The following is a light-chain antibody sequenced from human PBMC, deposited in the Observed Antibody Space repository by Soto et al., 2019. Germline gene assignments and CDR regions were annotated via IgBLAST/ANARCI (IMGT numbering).Light chain of an antibody. CDR2: GAS. J-gene: IGKJ5*01. CDR1: QSVTNNY. V-gene: IGKV3-20*01. CDR3: QQYGNSPVT. Sequence: EIVLTQSPGTLSLSPGESATPSCSASQSVTNNYLAWYQQKPGQAPRLLIYGASSRATGIPDRFSGSGSGTDFTLTINRLEPEDFAVYYCQQYGNSPVTFGQGTRLEIK.